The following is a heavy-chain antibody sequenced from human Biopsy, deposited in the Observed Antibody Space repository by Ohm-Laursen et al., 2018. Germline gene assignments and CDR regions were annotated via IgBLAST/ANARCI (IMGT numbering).Heavy chain of an antibody. V-gene: IGHV4-34*09. CDR1: GECFNGYY. J-gene: IGHJ4*02. D-gene: IGHD5-12*01. CDR3: ARLGSGDYFPTFFDF. Sequence: TLSLTCAVYGECFNGYYWSWIRQTPGKGLEWIGEINHSGRTNYNPSLKSRVTISVDTSKNQFSLKLSSVTAADTAVYYCARLGSGDYFPTFFDFWGQGALVTVSS. CDR2: INHSGRT.